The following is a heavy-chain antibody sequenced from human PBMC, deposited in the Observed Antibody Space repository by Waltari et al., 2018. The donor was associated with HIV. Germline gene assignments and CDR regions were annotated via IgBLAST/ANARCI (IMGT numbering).Heavy chain of an antibody. Sequence: QVQLQQWGAGLLKPSETLSLTCAVYGGSFSGYYWSWIRQPPGKGLEWIGEINHSGSTNYNPSLKSRVTISVDTSKNQFSLKLSSVTAADTAVYYCARGRSILRGYCTGGVCYKVDWFDPWGQGTLVTVSS. CDR2: INHSGST. D-gene: IGHD2-8*02. V-gene: IGHV4-34*01. CDR3: ARGRSILRGYCTGGVCYKVDWFDP. J-gene: IGHJ5*02. CDR1: GGSFSGYY.